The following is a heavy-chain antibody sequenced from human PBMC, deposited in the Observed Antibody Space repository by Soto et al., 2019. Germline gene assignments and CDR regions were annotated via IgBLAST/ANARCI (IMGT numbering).Heavy chain of an antibody. CDR3: AREDYGGPDYCYGLDV. J-gene: IGHJ6*02. CDR1: GSTFSSYE. D-gene: IGHD4-17*01. V-gene: IGHV3-48*03. Sequence: PGGTLRLSCAASGSTFSSYEMNWVRQAPGKGLEWVSYISSSGSTIYYADPVKGRLTISRDNVKNSLYLQMNILRAEDTAVYDCAREDYGGPDYCYGLDVWGQGTTVTVSS. CDR2: ISSSGSTI.